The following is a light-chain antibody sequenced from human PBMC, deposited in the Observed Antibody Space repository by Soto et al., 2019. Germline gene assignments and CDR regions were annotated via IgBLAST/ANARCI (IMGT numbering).Light chain of an antibody. V-gene: IGKV3-15*01. Sequence: ELLMTQSPATLSVSPGERATLSCRASQSVGSHLAWSQQRPGQAPRLLSYGASYRATGIPASFSGSGSGTDFTLLISSLQSQDFAAYYCQQCDNWPTFTFGPGTKVDI. CDR3: QQCDNWPTFT. CDR2: GAS. CDR1: QSVGSH. J-gene: IGKJ3*01.